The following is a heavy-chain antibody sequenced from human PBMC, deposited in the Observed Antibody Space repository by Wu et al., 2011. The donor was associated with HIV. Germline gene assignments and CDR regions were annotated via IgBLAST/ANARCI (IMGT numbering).Heavy chain of an antibody. CDR3: ARGWGIQDYYYYMDV. Sequence: VQLVQSGAVVKKPGESLRISCKGSTFSFTSYWIGWVRQMPGKGLEWMGIIYPGDSDTRYSPSFQGQVTISADKSISTAYLQWSSLKASDTAMYYCARGWGIQDYYYYMDVWGKGTTVTVSS. V-gene: IGHV5-51*01. CDR2: IYPGDSDT. J-gene: IGHJ6*03. D-gene: IGHD7-27*01. CDR1: TFSFTSYW.